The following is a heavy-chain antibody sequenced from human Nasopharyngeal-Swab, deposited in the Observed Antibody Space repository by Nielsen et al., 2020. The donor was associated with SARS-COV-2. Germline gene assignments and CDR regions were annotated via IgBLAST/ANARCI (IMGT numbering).Heavy chain of an antibody. CDR2: IDPRGGNT. V-gene: IGHV1-46*01. CDR1: GYTLASNK. Sequence: ASVKVSCKASGYTLASNKMHWVRQDPGQGLEWRGIIDPRGGNTRYALKFQGRVSVTADTSTSTVYMELNSLTSEDTAVYFCARDNGGWAVDYWGQGTLVTVST. D-gene: IGHD2-8*01. J-gene: IGHJ4*02. CDR3: ARDNGGWAVDY.